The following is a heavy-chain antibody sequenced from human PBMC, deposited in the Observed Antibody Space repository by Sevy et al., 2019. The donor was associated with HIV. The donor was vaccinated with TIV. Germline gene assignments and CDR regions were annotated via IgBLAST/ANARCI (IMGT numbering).Heavy chain of an antibody. V-gene: IGHV3-43D*03. CDR2: ISGDGGGT. Sequence: GRSLRLSCAASGFTFDDYAMHWVRQAPGKGLEWVSVISGDGGGTYYADSVKGRFTISRDKSKNSLFLQMNSLRSEDSGFYYCAKDGALYSGSYNYFHYWGQGTQVTVSS. J-gene: IGHJ4*02. D-gene: IGHD1-26*01. CDR1: GFTFDDYA. CDR3: AKDGALYSGSYNYFHY.